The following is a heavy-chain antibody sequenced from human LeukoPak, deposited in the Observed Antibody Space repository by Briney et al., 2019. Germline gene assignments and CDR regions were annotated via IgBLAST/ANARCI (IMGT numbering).Heavy chain of an antibody. CDR3: ARGAAVAAAVFDY. V-gene: IGHV3-7*01. CDR2: IKPDGSEK. J-gene: IGHJ4*02. CDR1: GFTFSSSW. Sequence: PGGSLRLSCAASGFTFSSSWMAWVRQAPGQGLERVASIKPDGSEKYYVDSVKGRFIISRDNAKNSLHLQMNSLRAEDTAVYYCARGAAVAAAVFDYWGQGTLVTVSS. D-gene: IGHD2-15*01.